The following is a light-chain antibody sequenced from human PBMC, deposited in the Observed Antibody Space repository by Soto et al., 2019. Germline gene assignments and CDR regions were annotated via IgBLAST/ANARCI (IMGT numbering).Light chain of an antibody. CDR1: QSLSRN. CDR3: QQYNNWPRT. Sequence: EIWMTQSAATLSVSPGVGATISCGASQSLSRNLDWYQQKPGQAPRLLIYGASTRVTGIPARFSGSGSGTEFNLTISSLQSGDFAVYYCQQYNNWPRTFGQGTKVAI. J-gene: IGKJ1*01. V-gene: IGKV3-15*01. CDR2: GAS.